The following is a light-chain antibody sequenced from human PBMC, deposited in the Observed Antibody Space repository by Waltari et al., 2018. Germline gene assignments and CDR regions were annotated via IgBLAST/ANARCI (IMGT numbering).Light chain of an antibody. Sequence: QSALTQPPSASGSPGQSVTISCTGTSRDIGGYNHVSWYQQHPGKVPKLMIFEVSNRPSGVPDRFSGSKSANTASLTVSGLQTDDEADYYCSSYADYKWVFGGGTKLTVL. J-gene: IGLJ3*02. CDR2: EVS. CDR3: SSYADYKWV. V-gene: IGLV2-8*01. CDR1: SRDIGGYNH.